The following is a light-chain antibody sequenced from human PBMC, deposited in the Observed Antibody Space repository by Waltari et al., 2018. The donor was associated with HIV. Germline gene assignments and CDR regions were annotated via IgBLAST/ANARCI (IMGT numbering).Light chain of an antibody. Sequence: EIVMTQSPATQSVSPGERVTLSCRASQNVITNLAWYQQKPGQAPSLLIYGASTRASGIPARFTGGGSGSDFTLTINSLQSEDCGLYYCQQYNGWPRTFGQGTKV. CDR2: GAS. CDR1: QNVITN. J-gene: IGKJ1*01. V-gene: IGKV3-15*01. CDR3: QQYNGWPRT.